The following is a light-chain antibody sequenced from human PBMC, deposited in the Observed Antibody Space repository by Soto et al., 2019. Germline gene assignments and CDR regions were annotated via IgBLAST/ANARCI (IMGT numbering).Light chain of an antibody. CDR1: QGIRNH. J-gene: IGKJ4*01. V-gene: IGKV3-15*01. CDR2: YGS. Sequence: VLLTKSKDTLSVSPGERVTFSCRASQGIRNHLAWYQHKPGQAPRLLISYGSAGATGIPARFSGSGSGTEFTLTIIFLQSEDGAGYCCQLLYSLLVTFGGVAKVDIK. CDR3: QLLYSLLVT.